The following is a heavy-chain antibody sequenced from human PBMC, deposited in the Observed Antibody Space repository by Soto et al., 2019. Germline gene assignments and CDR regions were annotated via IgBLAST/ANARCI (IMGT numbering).Heavy chain of an antibody. CDR1: GYSFTSYW. V-gene: IGHV5-51*01. CDR3: ARQAVDTAMVTYNDY. J-gene: IGHJ4*02. CDR2: IYPGDSDT. D-gene: IGHD5-18*01. Sequence: PGASLKISCEGSGYSFTSYWIGWVRQMPGKGLEWMGIIYPGDSDTRYSPSFQGQVTISADKSISTAYLQWSSLKASDTAMYYCARQAVDTAMVTYNDYWGQGTPVTVSS.